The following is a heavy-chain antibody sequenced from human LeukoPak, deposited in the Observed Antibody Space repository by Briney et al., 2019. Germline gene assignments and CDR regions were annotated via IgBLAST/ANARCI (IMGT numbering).Heavy chain of an antibody. Sequence: SETLSLTCTVSGYSISSGYYWGWIRQPPGKGLEWIGSIYYSGSTYYNPSLKSRVTISVDTSKNQFSLKLSSVTAADTAVYYCASVKGSSWSPDFDYWGQGTLVTVSS. V-gene: IGHV4-38-2*02. CDR1: GYSISSGYY. CDR3: ASVKGSSWSPDFDY. D-gene: IGHD6-13*01. J-gene: IGHJ4*02. CDR2: IYYSGST.